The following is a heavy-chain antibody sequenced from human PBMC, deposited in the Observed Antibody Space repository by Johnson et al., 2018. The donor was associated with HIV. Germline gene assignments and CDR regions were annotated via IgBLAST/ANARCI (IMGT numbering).Heavy chain of an antibody. J-gene: IGHJ3*02. V-gene: IGHV3-74*01. CDR1: GFTFSNYW. Sequence: VLLVESGGGLVQPGGSLRLSCAVSGFTFSNYWMEWVRQAPGKGLVWVSRINNDGSDTTYADSVKGRFTISRDNAKTTLYLELKSLRVDDTAVYYCVRDDYAFHIWGQGTMVTVSS. D-gene: IGHD2-21*02. CDR2: INNDGSDT. CDR3: VRDDYAFHI.